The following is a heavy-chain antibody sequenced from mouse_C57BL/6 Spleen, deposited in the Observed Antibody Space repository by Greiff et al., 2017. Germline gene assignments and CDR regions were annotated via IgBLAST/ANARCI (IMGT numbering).Heavy chain of an antibody. D-gene: IGHD2-3*01. Sequence: VQLMESVPGLVVPSQSLSITSPVSGFSLTSSSISWVRQPPGKGLEWLGVIWTGGGTTYNSALKSRLSISKDNSKSQVFLKMNSLQTDDTARYYCARNDDYYFYAMDYWGQATLGTVST. V-gene: IGHV2-9-1*01. CDR1: GFSLTSSS. J-gene: IGHJ4*01. CDR2: IWTGGGT. CDR3: ARNDDYYFYAMDY.